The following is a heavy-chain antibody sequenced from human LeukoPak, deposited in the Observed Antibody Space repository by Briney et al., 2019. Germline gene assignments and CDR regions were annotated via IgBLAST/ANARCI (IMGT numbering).Heavy chain of an antibody. CDR3: ARDLPYYDILTGYSGLFDY. Sequence: GGSLRLSCAASGFTFSSYAMSWVRQAPGKGLEWVANIKQDGSEKYYVDSVKGRFTISRDNAKNSLYLQMNSLRAEDTAVYYCARDLPYYDILTGYSGLFDYWGQGTLVTVSS. D-gene: IGHD3-9*01. J-gene: IGHJ4*02. CDR2: IKQDGSEK. V-gene: IGHV3-7*03. CDR1: GFTFSSYA.